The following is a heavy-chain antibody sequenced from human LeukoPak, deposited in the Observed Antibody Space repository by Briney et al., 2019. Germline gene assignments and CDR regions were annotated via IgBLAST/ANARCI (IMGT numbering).Heavy chain of an antibody. CDR1: GFTFSSYW. D-gene: IGHD5-24*01. Sequence: GGSLRLSCAASGFTFSSYWMNWVRQAPGKGLEWVANIKQDGSEKYYMDSVKGRFTISRDNAKNSLYLQMSSLRAEDTAVYYCGMAMDVWGRGTTVTVSS. CDR3: GMAMDV. V-gene: IGHV3-7*05. CDR2: IKQDGSEK. J-gene: IGHJ6*02.